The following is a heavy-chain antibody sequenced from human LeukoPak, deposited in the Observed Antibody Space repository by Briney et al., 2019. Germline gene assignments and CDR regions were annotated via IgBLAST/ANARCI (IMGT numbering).Heavy chain of an antibody. CDR1: GGSFSGYY. J-gene: IGHJ5*02. CDR3: ARGEGWFDP. Sequence: SESLSLTCAVYGGSFSGYYWSWIRQPPGKGLEWIGEINHSGSTNYNPSLKSRVTISVDTSKNQFSLKLSSVTAADTAVYYCARGEGWFDPWGQGTLVTVSS. CDR2: INHSGST. V-gene: IGHV4-34*01.